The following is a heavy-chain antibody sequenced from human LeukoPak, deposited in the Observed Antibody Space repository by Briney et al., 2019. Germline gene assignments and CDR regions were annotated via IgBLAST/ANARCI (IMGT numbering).Heavy chain of an antibody. CDR3: ARAGSGSYFDY. J-gene: IGHJ4*02. CDR2: IYGDGTT. Sequence: GGSLRLSCAASGFTVSNDYMAWVRQAPGRGLEWVSLIYGDGTTFYTDSVKGRFTISRDNAKNSLYLQMNSLRVEDTAVYYCARAGSGSYFDYWGQGTLVTVSS. D-gene: IGHD1-26*01. CDR1: GFTVSNDY. V-gene: IGHV3-53*01.